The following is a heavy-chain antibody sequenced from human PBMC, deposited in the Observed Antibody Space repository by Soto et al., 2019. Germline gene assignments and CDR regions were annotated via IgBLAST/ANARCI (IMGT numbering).Heavy chain of an antibody. D-gene: IGHD6-25*01. J-gene: IGHJ4*02. CDR1: GYTFTSYG. CDR3: ARCRAAYSYFDY. V-gene: IGHV1-18*01. CDR2: ISAYNGNT. Sequence: ASVKVSCKASGYTFTSYGISWVRQAPGQGLEWMGWISAYNGNTNYAQKLQGRVTMTTDTSTSTAYMELRSLRSGDTAVYYCARCRAAYSYFDYWGQGTLVTVSS.